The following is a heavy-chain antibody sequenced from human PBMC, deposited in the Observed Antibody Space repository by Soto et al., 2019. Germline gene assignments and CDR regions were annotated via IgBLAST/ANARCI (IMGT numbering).Heavy chain of an antibody. Sequence: SETLSLTCAVYGGSFSGYYWSWIRQPPGKGLEWIGEINHSGSTNYNPSLKSRVTISVDTSKNQFSLKLSSVTAADTAVYYCARGPYSSSWSRPFDYWGQCTLVTVSS. CDR3: ARGPYSSSWSRPFDY. V-gene: IGHV4-34*01. J-gene: IGHJ4*02. CDR1: GGSFSGYY. CDR2: INHSGST. D-gene: IGHD6-13*01.